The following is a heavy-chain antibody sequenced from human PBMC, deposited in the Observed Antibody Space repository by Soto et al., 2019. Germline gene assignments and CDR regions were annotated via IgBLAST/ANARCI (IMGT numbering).Heavy chain of an antibody. V-gene: IGHV4-59*11. Sequence: QVQLQESGPGLVKPSETLSLTCSVSGGSISNHYWSWIRQPPGKGLEWIGYIYYNGNTNYNPSLKSRVNMSVETSRNQISLKLTTVTAADTAVYYCTRANWYSEYWGQRTLVTVSS. J-gene: IGHJ4*02. CDR2: IYYNGNT. CDR3: TRANWYSEY. CDR1: GGSISNHY. D-gene: IGHD7-27*01.